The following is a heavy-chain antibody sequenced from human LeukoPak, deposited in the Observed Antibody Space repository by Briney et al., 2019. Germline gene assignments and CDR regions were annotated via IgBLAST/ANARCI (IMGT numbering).Heavy chain of an antibody. CDR2: IYPGYSEA. V-gene: IGHV5-51*01. CDR1: GYTLTNNW. J-gene: IGHJ5*02. D-gene: IGHD6-13*01. CDR3: VRFALTSSLDH. Sequence: RGESLKISCKISGYTLTNNWIGWVRQVPGKGLEWMGLIYPGYSEAKYSPSFQGQVTLSVDATISTAYLQLTGLRASDTAIYYCVRFALTSSLDHWGQGTLVTVSS.